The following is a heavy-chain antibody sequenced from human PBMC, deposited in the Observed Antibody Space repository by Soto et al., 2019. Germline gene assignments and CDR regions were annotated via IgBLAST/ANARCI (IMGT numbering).Heavy chain of an antibody. CDR1: GFTVSSNY. CDR3: VRALSRGWYTFDY. D-gene: IGHD6-19*01. Sequence: EVQLVETGGGLIQPGGSLRLSCAASGFTVSSNYMSWVRQAPGKGLEWVSVIYSGGSTYYADSVKGRFTISRDNSKNTLYLQRNSLRAEDPAVYYCVRALSRGWYTFDYWGQGTLVTVSS. J-gene: IGHJ4*02. CDR2: IYSGGST. V-gene: IGHV3-53*02.